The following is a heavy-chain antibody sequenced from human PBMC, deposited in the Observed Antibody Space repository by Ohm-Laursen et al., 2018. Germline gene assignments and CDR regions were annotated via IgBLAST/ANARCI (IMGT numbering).Heavy chain of an antibody. V-gene: IGHV3-11*01. CDR2: ISSSGSTI. CDR1: GFTFSDYY. D-gene: IGHD6-13*01. J-gene: IGHJ4*02. Sequence: SLRLSCAASGFTFSDYYMSWIRQAPGKGLEWVSYISSSGSTIYYADSVKGRFTISRDNAKNSLYLQMNSLRAEDTAVYYCAKGRPYSSSWFDYWGQGTLVTVSS. CDR3: AKGRPYSSSWFDY.